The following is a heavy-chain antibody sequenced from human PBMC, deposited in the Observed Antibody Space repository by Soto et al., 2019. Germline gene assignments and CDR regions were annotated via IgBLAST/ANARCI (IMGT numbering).Heavy chain of an antibody. V-gene: IGHV4-34*01. CDR1: GGSFSGYY. J-gene: IGHJ6*03. D-gene: IGHD6-13*01. CDR3: ARYKQLVDYYYMDV. Sequence: PSETLSLTCAVYGGSFSGYYWSWIRQPPGKGLEWIGEINHSGSTNYNPSLKSRVTISVDTSKNQFSLKLSSVTAADTAVYYCARYKQLVDYYYMDVWGRGTTVTVSS. CDR2: INHSGST.